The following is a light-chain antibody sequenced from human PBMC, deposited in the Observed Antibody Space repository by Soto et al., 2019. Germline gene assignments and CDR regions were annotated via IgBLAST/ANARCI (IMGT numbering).Light chain of an antibody. V-gene: IGKV3-15*01. CDR3: QQYNGWPPRT. J-gene: IGKJ1*01. CDR2: DAF. CDR1: QIVRSN. Sequence: EIVMTQSPATLSVSPGERATLSCRASQIVRSNLAWYQQKPGQAPRLLIYDAFTRATGVPARFSGSGSGTDFTLTISSLQSEDFAVYYCQQYNGWPPRTFGQGTKVEIK.